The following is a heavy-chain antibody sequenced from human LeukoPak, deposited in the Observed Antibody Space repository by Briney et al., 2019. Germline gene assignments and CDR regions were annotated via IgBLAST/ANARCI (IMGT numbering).Heavy chain of an antibody. V-gene: IGHV3-30-3*01. CDR2: ISYDGSNK. Sequence: GGSLRLSCAASGFTFSSYAMHWVRQAPGKGLEWVAVISYDGSNKYYADSVKGRFTISRDDSKNTLYLQVNSLRAEDTAVYYCARPTVVTNDAFDIWGQGTMVTVSS. J-gene: IGHJ3*02. CDR3: ARPTVVTNDAFDI. CDR1: GFTFSSYA. D-gene: IGHD4-23*01.